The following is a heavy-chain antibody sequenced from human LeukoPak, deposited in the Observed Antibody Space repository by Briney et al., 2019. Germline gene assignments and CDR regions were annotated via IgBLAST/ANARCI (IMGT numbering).Heavy chain of an antibody. V-gene: IGHV3-48*03. CDR1: GFTFSNYE. J-gene: IGHJ4*02. Sequence: GGSLRLSCAASGFTFSNYEMNWVRQALGKGLEWVSYISSSGSTIYYADSVKGRFTISRDNAKNSLYLQMNSLRAEDTAVYYCARDSTYYYGSGSYWDVWGQGTLVTVSS. CDR3: ARDSTYYYGSGSYWDV. D-gene: IGHD3-10*01. CDR2: ISSSGSTI.